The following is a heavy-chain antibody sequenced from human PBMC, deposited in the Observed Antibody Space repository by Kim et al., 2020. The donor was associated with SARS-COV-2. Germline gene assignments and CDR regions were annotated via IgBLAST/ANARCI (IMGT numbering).Heavy chain of an antibody. CDR3: AKGVINSGFDY. D-gene: IGHD1-26*01. J-gene: IGHJ4*02. V-gene: IGHV3-23*01. Sequence: RTYYADSVKGRVTISSDKSKNMLYLHMNSLGVEDTAVYYCAKGVINSGFDYWGQGTQVTVSS. CDR2: RT.